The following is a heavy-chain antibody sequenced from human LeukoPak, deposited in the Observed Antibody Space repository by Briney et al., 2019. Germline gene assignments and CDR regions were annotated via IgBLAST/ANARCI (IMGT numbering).Heavy chain of an antibody. D-gene: IGHD6-13*01. J-gene: IGHJ4*02. CDR3: ARRRDARGSWYY. CDR2: INHSGST. Sequence: SETLSLTCAVYGGSFSGYYWSWIRQPPGKGLEWIGEINHSGSTNYNPSLKSRVTISVDTSKNQFSLKLSSVTAADTAVYYCARRRDARGSWYYWGQGTLVTVSS. V-gene: IGHV4-34*01. CDR1: GGSFSGYY.